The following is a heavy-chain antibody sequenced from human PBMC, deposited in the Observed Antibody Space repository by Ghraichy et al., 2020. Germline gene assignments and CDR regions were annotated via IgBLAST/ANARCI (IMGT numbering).Heavy chain of an antibody. CDR3: ARDSGSWEYSSDYYFDY. V-gene: IGHV4-34*01. Sequence: LSLTCAVYGGSFSGYYWSWIRQPPGKGLEWIGEINHSGSTNYNPSLKSRVTISVDTSKNQFSLKLSSVTAADTAVYYCARDSGSWEYSSDYYFDYWGQGTLVTVSS. CDR2: INHSGST. D-gene: IGHD6-25*01. CDR1: GGSFSGYY. J-gene: IGHJ4*02.